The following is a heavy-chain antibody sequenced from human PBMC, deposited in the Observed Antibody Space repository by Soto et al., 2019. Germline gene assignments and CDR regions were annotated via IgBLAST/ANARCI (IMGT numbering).Heavy chain of an antibody. CDR1: GGSISSGGYY. J-gene: IGHJ4*02. CDR3: ARGENLEWFQPFDY. D-gene: IGHD3-3*01. V-gene: IGHV4-31*03. CDR2: IYYSGST. Sequence: SETLSLTCTVSGGSISSGGYYWSWIRQHPGKGLEWIGYIYYSGSTYYNPSLKSRVTISVDTSKNQFSLKLSSVTAADTAVYYCARGENLEWFQPFDYWGQGTLVTVSS.